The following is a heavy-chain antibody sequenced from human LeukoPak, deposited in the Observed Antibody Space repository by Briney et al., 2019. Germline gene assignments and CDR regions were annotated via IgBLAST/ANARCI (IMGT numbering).Heavy chain of an antibody. CDR1: GGSMNNYY. CDR3: ARYDYGDCWFDP. D-gene: IGHD4-17*01. Sequence: SETLSLTCTVSGGSMNNYYWSWIRQAPGKGLEWIGYISDSGSTNYNPSLRSRVTISVDTSKNQFSLKRSSVTAADTALYYCARYDYGDCWFDPWGQGTLVTVSS. V-gene: IGHV4-59*01. J-gene: IGHJ5*02. CDR2: ISDSGST.